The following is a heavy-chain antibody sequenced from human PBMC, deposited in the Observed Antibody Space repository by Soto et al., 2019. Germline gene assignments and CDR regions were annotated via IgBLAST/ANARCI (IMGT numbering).Heavy chain of an antibody. CDR1: GGTFSSYA. D-gene: IGHD1-7*01. CDR3: AGGTGGNWNYVGAFDI. J-gene: IGHJ3*02. CDR2: IIPIFGTA. V-gene: IGHV1-69*01. Sequence: QVQLVQSGAEVKKPGSSVKVSCKASGGTFSSYAISWVRQAPGQGLEWMGGIIPIFGTANYAQKFQGRVTINADESTSTAYMGLSSLGTEDTGGYYCAGGTGGNWNYVGAFDIWGQGTMVTVSS.